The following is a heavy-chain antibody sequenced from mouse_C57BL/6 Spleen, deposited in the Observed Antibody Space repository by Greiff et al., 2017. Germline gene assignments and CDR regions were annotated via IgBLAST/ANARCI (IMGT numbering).Heavy chain of an antibody. CDR2: ISGGGGNT. CDR3: ARRDGTAWYFDV. CDR1: GFTFSSYT. V-gene: IGHV5-9*01. D-gene: IGHD4-1*01. Sequence: EVHLVESGGGLVKPGGSLKLSCAASGFTFSSYTMSWVRQTPEKRLEWVATISGGGGNTYYPDSVKGRFTISRDNAKNTLYLQMSSLRSEDTALYYCARRDGTAWYFDVWGTRTTVTVSS. J-gene: IGHJ1*03.